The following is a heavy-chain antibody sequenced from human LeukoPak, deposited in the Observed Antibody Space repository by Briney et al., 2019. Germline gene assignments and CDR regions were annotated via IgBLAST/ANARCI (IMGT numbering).Heavy chain of an antibody. V-gene: IGHV4-31*03. CDR2: IYYSGST. J-gene: IGHJ6*02. D-gene: IGHD2-15*01. CDR1: GGSISSGGYY. Sequence: SETLSLTCTVSGGSISSGGYYWSWIRQHPGKGLEWIGYIYYSGSTYYNPSLKSRVTISVDTPKNQFSLKLSSVTAADTAVYYCARDRVVVATDSYYYYGMDVWGQGTTVTVSS. CDR3: ARDRVVVATDSYYYYGMDV.